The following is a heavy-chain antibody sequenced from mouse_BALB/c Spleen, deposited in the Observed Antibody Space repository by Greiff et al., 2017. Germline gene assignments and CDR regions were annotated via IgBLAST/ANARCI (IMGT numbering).Heavy chain of an antibody. V-gene: IGHV1-54*01. D-gene: IGHD2-10*02. Sequence: QVQLQQSGAELVRPGTSVKVSCKASGYAFTNYLIEWVKQRPGQGLEWIGVINPGSGGTNYNEKFKGKATLTADKSSSTAYMQLSSLTSDDSAVYFCARGREYGNRYYYAMDYWGQGTSVTGSA. J-gene: IGHJ4*01. CDR3: ARGREYGNRYYYAMDY. CDR1: GYAFTNYL. CDR2: INPGSGGT.